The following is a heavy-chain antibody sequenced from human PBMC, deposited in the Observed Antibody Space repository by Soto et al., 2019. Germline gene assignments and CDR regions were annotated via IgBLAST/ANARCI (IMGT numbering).Heavy chain of an antibody. Sequence: QVQLQESGPGLMQPSQTLSLTCTVSGGSIGSGGYWWSWIRQHPGRGLEWIGFVSYTGNTQYNPSLKRRVNISVDTYTKQFSLKLSSVTAADTAVYYCARGTLVWGQGTLVTVSS. CDR1: GGSIGSGGYW. V-gene: IGHV4-31*03. CDR3: ARGTLV. J-gene: IGHJ4*02. CDR2: VSYTGNT. D-gene: IGHD2-2*01.